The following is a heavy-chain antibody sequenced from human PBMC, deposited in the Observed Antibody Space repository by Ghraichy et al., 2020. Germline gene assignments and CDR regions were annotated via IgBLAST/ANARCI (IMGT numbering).Heavy chain of an antibody. D-gene: IGHD2-15*01. J-gene: IGHJ6*02. V-gene: IGHV1-69*13. CDR3: ARDRGYCSGGSCYYYYYGMEV. CDR2: IIPIFGTA. Sequence: SVKVSCKASGGTFSSYAISWVRQAPGQGLEWMGGIIPIFGTANYAQKFQGRVTITADESTSTAYMELSSLRSEDTAVYYCARDRGYCSGGSCYYYYYGMEVWGQGIMVKVS. CDR1: GGTFSSYA.